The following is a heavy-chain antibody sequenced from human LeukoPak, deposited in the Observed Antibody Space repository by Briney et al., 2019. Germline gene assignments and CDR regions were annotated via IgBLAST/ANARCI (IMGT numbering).Heavy chain of an antibody. J-gene: IGHJ4*02. D-gene: IGHD5-18*01. V-gene: IGHV1-69*04. CDR1: GGTFSSYA. Sequence: SVKVSCKASGGTFSSYAISWVRQAPGQGLEWMGRIIPILGIANYAQKFQGRVTITADKSTSTAYMELSSLRSEDTAMYYCARGAGYSFDYWGQGTLVTVSS. CDR2: IIPILGIA. CDR3: ARGAGYSFDY.